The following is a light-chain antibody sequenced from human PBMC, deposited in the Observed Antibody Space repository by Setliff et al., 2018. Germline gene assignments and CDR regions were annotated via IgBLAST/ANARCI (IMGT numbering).Light chain of an antibody. V-gene: IGLV2-14*01. CDR3: SSYTSSGTPGVV. Sequence: QSALTHPASVSGSPGQSITISCTGTSSDVGGYNYVSWYQQHPGKAPKLMIYDVSKRPSGVSNRFSGSKSGNTASLTISGLQAEDEADYYCSSYTSSGTPGVVFGGGTKATVL. CDR2: DVS. J-gene: IGLJ2*01. CDR1: SSDVGGYNY.